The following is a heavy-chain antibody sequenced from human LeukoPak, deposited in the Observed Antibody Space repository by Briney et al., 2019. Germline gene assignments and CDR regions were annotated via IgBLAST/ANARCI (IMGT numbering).Heavy chain of an antibody. J-gene: IGHJ4*02. Sequence: SETLSLTCTVSGDSVSNGNYYWSWLRQPPGKALEWIGYIYYTGSTYYNPSLEGRVTMSVDTSRNQFSVKLSSVTAADTAVYYCARSQNYYGSGDYWSQGTLVTVSS. CDR2: IYYTGST. CDR1: GDSVSNGNYY. D-gene: IGHD3-10*01. V-gene: IGHV4-61*01. CDR3: ARSQNYYGSGDY.